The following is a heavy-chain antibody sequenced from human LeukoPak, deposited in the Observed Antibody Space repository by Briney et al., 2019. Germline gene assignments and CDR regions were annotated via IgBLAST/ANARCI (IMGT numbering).Heavy chain of an antibody. CDR1: GFTFSSYA. CDR3: AKGLYYDSSGPDAFDI. V-gene: IGHV3-23*01. Sequence: GGSLRLSCAASGFTFSSYAMSWVRQAPGKGLEWVSAISGSGGSTYYADSVKGRFTISRDNSKNTLYLPMNSLRAEDTAVYYCAKGLYYDSSGPDAFDIWGQGTMVTVSS. CDR2: ISGSGGST. J-gene: IGHJ3*02. D-gene: IGHD3-22*01.